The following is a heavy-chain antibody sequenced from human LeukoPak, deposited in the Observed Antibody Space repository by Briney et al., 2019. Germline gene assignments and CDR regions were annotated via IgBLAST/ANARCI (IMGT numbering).Heavy chain of an antibody. CDR3: ARALYSGSYYWLPYYYYYMDV. CDR2: ISYDGSNK. V-gene: IGHV3-30*03. J-gene: IGHJ6*03. CDR1: GFTFSSYG. Sequence: GGSLRLSCAASGFTFSSYGMHWVRQAPGKGLEWVAVISYDGSNKYYADSVKGRFTISRDNSKNTLYLQMNSLRAEDTAVYYCARALYSGSYYWLPYYYYYMDVWGKGTTVTVSS. D-gene: IGHD1-26*01.